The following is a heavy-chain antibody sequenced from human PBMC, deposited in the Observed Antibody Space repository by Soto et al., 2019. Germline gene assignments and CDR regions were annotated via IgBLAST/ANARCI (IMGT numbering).Heavy chain of an antibody. CDR2: IIPIFGTA. Sequence: GASVKVSCKASGGTFSSYAISWVRQAPGQGLEWMGGIIPIFGTANYAQKFQGRVTITADESTSTAYMELSSLRSEDTAVYYCARVGSITMVRGVPQYYYYGMDVWGQGTTVTVSS. D-gene: IGHD3-10*01. J-gene: IGHJ6*02. CDR3: ARVGSITMVRGVPQYYYYGMDV. V-gene: IGHV1-69*13. CDR1: GGTFSSYA.